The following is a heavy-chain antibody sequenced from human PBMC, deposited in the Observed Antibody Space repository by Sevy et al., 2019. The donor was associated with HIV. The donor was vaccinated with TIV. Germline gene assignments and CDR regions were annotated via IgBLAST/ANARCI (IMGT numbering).Heavy chain of an antibody. CDR2: INPDGSKI. J-gene: IGHJ4*02. CDR3: AKEDGSGGPPPH. D-gene: IGHD6-19*01. CDR1: AINIRDYW. V-gene: IGHV3-7*01. Sequence: GGSLRLSCEASAINIRDYWMNWVRQAPGKGLEWVANINPDGSKIYYADSVKGRFTISRDDSKNTLYVQMNSLRAEDTAVYYCAKEDGSGGPPPHWGQGTLVTVSS.